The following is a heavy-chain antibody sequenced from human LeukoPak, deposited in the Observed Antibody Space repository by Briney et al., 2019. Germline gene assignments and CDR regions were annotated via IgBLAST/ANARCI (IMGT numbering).Heavy chain of an antibody. D-gene: IGHD3-22*01. CDR3: AKDRLNYYESNGHYYRRDGDS. CDR1: GFTFNIYA. V-gene: IGHV3-23*01. CDR2: TSSGGDYT. Sequence: PGGSLRLSCAASGFTFNIYAMSWVRQAPGKGLEWVSSTSSGGDYTYYAGSVKGRFTISRDNSKNTLYLQMNSLRAEDTATYYCAKDRLNYYESNGHYYRRDGDSWGQGTLVTVSS. J-gene: IGHJ5*01.